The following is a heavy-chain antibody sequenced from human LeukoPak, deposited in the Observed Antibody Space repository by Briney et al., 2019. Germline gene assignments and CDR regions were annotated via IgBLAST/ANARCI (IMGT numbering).Heavy chain of an antibody. D-gene: IGHD6-19*01. V-gene: IGHV1-18*01. CDR3: ARDKTPGIAVAATDY. Sequence: ASVKVSCKASGYTFTSYGISWVRQAPGQGLEWMGWISAYNGNINYAQKLQGRVTMTTDTSTSTAYMELRSLRSDDTAVYYCARDKTPGIAVAATDYWGQGTLVTVSS. J-gene: IGHJ4*02. CDR2: ISAYNGNI. CDR1: GYTFTSYG.